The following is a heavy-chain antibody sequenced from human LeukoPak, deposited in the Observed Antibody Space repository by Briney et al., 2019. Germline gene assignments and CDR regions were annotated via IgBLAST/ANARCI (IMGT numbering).Heavy chain of an antibody. D-gene: IGHD6-13*01. J-gene: IGHJ4*02. V-gene: IGHV3-23*01. Sequence: GGSLRLSCAASGFTFSSYGMHWVRQAPGKGLEWVSGITGSGDSTYYADSVKGRFTISRDSSKNTLDLQMDSLRAEDTAVYYCAKSSSWFFESWGQGSLVTVSS. CDR1: GFTFSSYG. CDR3: AKSSSWFFES. CDR2: ITGSGDST.